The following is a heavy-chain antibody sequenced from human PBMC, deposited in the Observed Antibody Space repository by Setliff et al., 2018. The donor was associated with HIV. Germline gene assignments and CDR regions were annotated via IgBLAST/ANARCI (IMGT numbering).Heavy chain of an antibody. J-gene: IGHJ4*02. V-gene: IGHV1-8*02. D-gene: IGHD2-2*01. CDR2: MIIKSGNT. CDR1: GYTFNHYD. Sequence: ASVKVSCKASGYTFNHYDINWVRQAPGQGLEWMGWMIIKSGNTGYAQKFQGWVTMTRDTSISTAYMELSRLRSDDTAVYYCARSQGIVPAAPLWYWGQGTLVTVSS. CDR3: ARSQGIVPAAPLWY.